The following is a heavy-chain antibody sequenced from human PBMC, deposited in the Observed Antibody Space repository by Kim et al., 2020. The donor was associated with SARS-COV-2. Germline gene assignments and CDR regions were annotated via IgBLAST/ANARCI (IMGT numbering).Heavy chain of an antibody. J-gene: IGHJ4*02. D-gene: IGHD6-19*01. CDR3: ARDSSVAGIYYFDY. V-gene: IGHV6-1*01. Sequence: AVSVEGRITINPDTSKNQVSLRLNSVTPEDTAVYYCARDSSVAGIYYFDYWGQGTLVTVSS.